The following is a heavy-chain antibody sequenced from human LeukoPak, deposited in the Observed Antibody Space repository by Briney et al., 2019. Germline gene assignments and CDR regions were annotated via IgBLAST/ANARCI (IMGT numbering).Heavy chain of an antibody. D-gene: IGHD5-24*01. CDR2: ISSSSSYI. CDR1: GFTFSSYS. CDR3: ARAYGYNSRTTDY. V-gene: IGHV3-21*01. J-gene: IGHJ4*02. Sequence: GGSLRLSSAASGFTFSSYSMNWVRQAPGKGLEWVSSISSSSSYIYYADSVKGRFTISRDNAKNSLYLQMNSLRAEDTAVYYCARAYGYNSRTTDYWGQGTLVTVSS.